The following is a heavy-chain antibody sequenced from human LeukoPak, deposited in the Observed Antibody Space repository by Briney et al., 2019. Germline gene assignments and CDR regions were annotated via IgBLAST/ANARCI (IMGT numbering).Heavy chain of an antibody. D-gene: IGHD6-19*01. CDR2: IYYSGST. J-gene: IGHJ4*02. CDR3: ARQQGLSSGWSDY. V-gene: IGHV4-59*08. Sequence: PSETLSLTCAVYGGSFSGYYWSWIRQPPGKGLEWIGYIYYSGSTNYNPSLKSRVTISVDTSKNQFSLKLSSVTAADTAVYYCARQQGLSSGWSDYWGQGTLVTVSS. CDR1: GGSFSGYY.